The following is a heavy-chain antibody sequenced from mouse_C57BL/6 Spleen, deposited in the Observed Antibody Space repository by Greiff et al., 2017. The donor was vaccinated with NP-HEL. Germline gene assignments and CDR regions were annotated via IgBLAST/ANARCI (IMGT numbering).Heavy chain of an antibody. Sequence: QVQLQQPGTELVKPGASVKLSCKASGYTFTSYWMHWVKQRPGQGLEWIGNINPSNGGTNYNEKFKSKATLTVDKSSSTAYMQLSSLTSEDSAVYYCARGGYDGYYNYYFDYWGQGTTRTVSS. CDR3: ARGGYDGYYNYYFDY. J-gene: IGHJ2*01. D-gene: IGHD2-3*01. CDR2: INPSNGGT. CDR1: GYTFTSYW. V-gene: IGHV1-53*01.